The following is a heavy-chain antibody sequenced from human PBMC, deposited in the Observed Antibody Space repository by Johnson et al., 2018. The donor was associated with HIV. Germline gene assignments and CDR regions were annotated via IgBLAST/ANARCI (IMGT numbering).Heavy chain of an antibody. D-gene: IGHD3-3*01. Sequence: VQLVESGGGVVQPGRSLRLSCAASGFSFSNYAMDWVRQAPGKGLEWVGRIKSKTDGGTTDYAAPVKGRFTISRDDSKNTLYLQMNSLKTEDTAVYYCTSETLYYNFWSGNRAGAFDIWGQGTMVTVSS. CDR2: IKSKTDGGTT. V-gene: IGHV3-15*01. J-gene: IGHJ3*02. CDR1: GFSFSNYA. CDR3: TSETLYYNFWSGNRAGAFDI.